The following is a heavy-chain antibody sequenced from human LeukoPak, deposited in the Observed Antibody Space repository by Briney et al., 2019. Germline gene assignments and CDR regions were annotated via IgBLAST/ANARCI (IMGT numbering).Heavy chain of an antibody. D-gene: IGHD3-10*01. Sequence: KHGESLKISCKGSGYSFTSYWIGWVRQMPGKGLEWMGIIYPGDSDTRYSPSFQGQVTISADKSISTAYLQWSSLKASDTAMYYCARQGKLWFGELSSLYYYYYMDVWGKGTTVTISS. CDR3: ARQGKLWFGELSSLYYYYYMDV. CDR1: GYSFTSYW. J-gene: IGHJ6*03. CDR2: IYPGDSDT. V-gene: IGHV5-51*01.